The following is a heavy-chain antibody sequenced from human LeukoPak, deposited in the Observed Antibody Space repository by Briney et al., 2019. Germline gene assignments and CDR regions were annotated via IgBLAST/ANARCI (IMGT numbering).Heavy chain of an antibody. D-gene: IGHD5-12*01. CDR1: GYSFTSHY. J-gene: IGHJ4*02. CDR3: ARKSGYSGYDYDY. Sequence: ASVKVSCKASGYSFTSHYMHWVRQAPGQGLEWMGVINPRGTSTIYAEKFQGRILMTRDMSTTTDYMELSSLKSDDTAVYYCARKSGYSGYDYDYWGQGTLVTVSS. CDR2: INPRGTST. V-gene: IGHV1-46*01.